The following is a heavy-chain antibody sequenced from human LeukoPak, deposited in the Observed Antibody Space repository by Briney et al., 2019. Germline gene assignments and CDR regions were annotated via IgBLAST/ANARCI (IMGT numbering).Heavy chain of an antibody. CDR2: INTYNGNT. Sequence: ASVKVSCKASGYTFTSYGISWVRQAPGQGLEWMGWINTYNGNTDYAQKLQGRVTMTTDTSTSTAYMELRSLRSDDTAVYYCARDARYYYDSSGYYARGEADYWGQGTLVTVCS. J-gene: IGHJ4*02. CDR3: ARDARYYYDSSGYYARGEADY. D-gene: IGHD3-22*01. CDR1: GYTFTSYG. V-gene: IGHV1-18*01.